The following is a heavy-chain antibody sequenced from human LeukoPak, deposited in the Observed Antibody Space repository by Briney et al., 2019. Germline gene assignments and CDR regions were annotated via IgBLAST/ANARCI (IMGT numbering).Heavy chain of an antibody. CDR3: ARDWSFPAGSGSYYWFDP. CDR1: GFTFSSYS. V-gene: IGHV3-48*01. CDR2: ISSSSSTI. D-gene: IGHD3-10*01. Sequence: PGGSLRLSCAASGFTFSSYSMNWVRQAPGKGLEWVSYISSSSSTIYYAHSAKGRFTISRDNAKNSLYLQMNSLRAEDTAVYYCARDWSFPAGSGSYYWFDPWGQGTLVTVSS. J-gene: IGHJ5*02.